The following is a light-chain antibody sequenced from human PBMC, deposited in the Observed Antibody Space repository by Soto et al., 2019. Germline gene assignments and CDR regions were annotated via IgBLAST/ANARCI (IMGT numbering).Light chain of an antibody. CDR3: QKYNSYPIT. CDR2: KAS. Sequence: DIQMTQSPSTLSASVGDRVTITCRASQSISSWLAWYQQKPGKAPKLLIYKASSLESGVPSRFSGSGSGTEFTLTISSLQPYDFATYYCQKYNSYPITFGQGTRLEIK. CDR1: QSISSW. V-gene: IGKV1-5*03. J-gene: IGKJ5*01.